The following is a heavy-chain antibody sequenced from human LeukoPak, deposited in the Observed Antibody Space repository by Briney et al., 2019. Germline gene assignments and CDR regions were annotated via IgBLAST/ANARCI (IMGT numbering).Heavy chain of an antibody. CDR1: GFTFSSYA. CDR2: ISGSGGST. V-gene: IGHV3-23*01. D-gene: IGHD2-15*01. CDR3: AKEDYCSGGSCYPDAFDI. J-gene: IGHJ3*02. Sequence: QPGGSLRLSCAASGFTFSSYAMSWVRQAPGKGLEWVSAISGSGGSTYYADSVKGRFTISRDNSKNTLYLQMNSLRAEDTAVYYCAKEDYCSGGSCYPDAFDIWGQGTMVTVSS.